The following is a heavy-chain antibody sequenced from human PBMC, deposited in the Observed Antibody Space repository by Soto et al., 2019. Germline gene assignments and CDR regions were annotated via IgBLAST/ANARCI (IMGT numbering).Heavy chain of an antibody. CDR3: ARTKRPLYAPFDY. CDR1: GGSFSGYY. Sequence: SETLSLTCAVYGGSFSGYYWSWIRQPPGKGLEWIGEINHSGSTNYNPSLKSRVTISVDTSKNQFSLKLSSVTAADTAVYYCARTKRPLYAPFDYWGQGTLVTVSS. CDR2: INHSGST. D-gene: IGHD3-16*01. V-gene: IGHV4-34*01. J-gene: IGHJ4*02.